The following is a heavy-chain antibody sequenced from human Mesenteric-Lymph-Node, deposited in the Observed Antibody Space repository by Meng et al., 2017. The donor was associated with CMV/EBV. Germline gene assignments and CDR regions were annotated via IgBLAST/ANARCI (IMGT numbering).Heavy chain of an antibody. D-gene: IGHD3-10*01. Sequence: TFSDYYMSWIRQAPGKGLEWISYISNNEEKTFFADSVEGRFSISRDNSRNSLYLQMNSLRVEDTAVYYRARGASISMVRGVIPEYFKDWGLGTLVTVSS. CDR1: TFSDYY. CDR2: ISNNEEKT. J-gene: IGHJ1*01. CDR3: ARGASISMVRGVIPEYFKD. V-gene: IGHV3-11*01.